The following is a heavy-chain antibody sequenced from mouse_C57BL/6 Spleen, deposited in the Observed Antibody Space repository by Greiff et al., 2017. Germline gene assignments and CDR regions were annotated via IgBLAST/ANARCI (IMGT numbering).Heavy chain of an antibody. CDR3: ARRGNYSNFLDY. D-gene: IGHD2-5*01. J-gene: IGHJ4*01. CDR2: IYPSDSET. Sequence: QVHVKQPGAELVRPGSSVKLSCKASGYTFTSYWMDWVKQRPGQGLEWIGNIYPSDSETHYNQKFKDKATLTVDKSSSTAYMQLISLTSEDSAVYYCARRGNYSNFLDYWGKGTSVTVSS. V-gene: IGHV1-61*01. CDR1: GYTFTSYW.